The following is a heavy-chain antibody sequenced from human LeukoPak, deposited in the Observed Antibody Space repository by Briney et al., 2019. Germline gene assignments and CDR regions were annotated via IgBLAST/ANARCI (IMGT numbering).Heavy chain of an antibody. CDR1: GFTFSSYA. D-gene: IGHD6-19*01. Sequence: GGSLRLSCAASGFTFSSYAMHWVRQAPGKGLEWVAVISYDGSNKYYADSVKGRFTISRDNSKNTLYLQMNSLRAEDTAVYYCARGGAVAGPHYWGQGTLVTVSS. J-gene: IGHJ4*02. V-gene: IGHV3-30-3*01. CDR2: ISYDGSNK. CDR3: ARGGAVAGPHY.